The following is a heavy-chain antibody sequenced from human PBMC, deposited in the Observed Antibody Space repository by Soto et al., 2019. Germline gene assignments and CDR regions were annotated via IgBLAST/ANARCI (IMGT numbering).Heavy chain of an antibody. CDR3: AREVGISEDIAVAGYFDY. CDR2: IYHSGST. D-gene: IGHD6-19*01. V-gene: IGHV4-4*02. Sequence: QVQLQESGPGLVKPSGTLSLTCAVSSGSISSSNWWSWVRQPPGKGLEWIGEIYHSGSTNYNPSLKSRVTISVDKSKNQFSLKLSSVTAADTAVYYCAREVGISEDIAVAGYFDYWGQGTLVTVSS. CDR1: SGSISSSNW. J-gene: IGHJ4*02.